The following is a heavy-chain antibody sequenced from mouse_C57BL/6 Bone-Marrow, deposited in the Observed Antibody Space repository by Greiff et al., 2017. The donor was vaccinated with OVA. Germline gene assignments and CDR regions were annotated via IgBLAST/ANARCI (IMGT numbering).Heavy chain of an antibody. J-gene: IGHJ2*01. CDR1: GFSFNTYA. CDR2: IRSKSNNYAT. CDR3: VRQNYGNSGYYFDY. V-gene: IGHV10-1*01. D-gene: IGHD2-1*01. Sequence: EVKLMESGGGLVQPKGSLKLSCAASGFSFNTYAMNWVRQAPGKGLEWVARIRSKSNNYATYYADSVKDRFTISRDDSESMLYLQMNNLKTEDTAMYYCVRQNYGNSGYYFDYWGQGTTLTVSS.